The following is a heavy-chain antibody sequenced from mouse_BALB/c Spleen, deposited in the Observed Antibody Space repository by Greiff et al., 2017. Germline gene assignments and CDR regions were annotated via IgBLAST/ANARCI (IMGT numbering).Heavy chain of an antibody. CDR2: INPSTGYT. CDR3: ARDYYGSFAY. D-gene: IGHD1-2*01. V-gene: IGHV1-7*01. CDR1: GYTFTSYW. J-gene: IGHJ3*01. Sequence: VQRVESGAELAKPGASVKMSCKASGYTFTSYWMHWVKQRPGQGLEWIGYINPSTGYTEYNQKFKDKATLTADKSSSTAYMQLSSLTSEDSAVYYCARDYYGSFAYWGQGTLVTVSA.